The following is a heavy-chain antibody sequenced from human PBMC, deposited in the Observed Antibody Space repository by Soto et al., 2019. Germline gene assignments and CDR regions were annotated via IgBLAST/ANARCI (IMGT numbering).Heavy chain of an antibody. D-gene: IGHD3-3*02. CDR1: GYSFLYHA. CDR3: AVRGIDTSKALLG. Sequence: QVHLVQSGAEVRKPGASVKVSCKASGYSFLYHAITWVRQAPGQGLEWMGWISPYNANAKYAQRFQGRVTITTDTATSTAFLELKSLTSDDTALYFCAVRGIDTSKALLGWGQGTLVTVSS. CDR2: ISPYNANA. J-gene: IGHJ4*02. V-gene: IGHV1-18*01.